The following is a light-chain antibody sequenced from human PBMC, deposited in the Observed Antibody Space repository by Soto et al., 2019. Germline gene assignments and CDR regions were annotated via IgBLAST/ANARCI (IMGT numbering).Light chain of an antibody. J-gene: IGLJ1*01. CDR2: EVS. CDR3: SSYTSSSTLV. CDR1: SSDVGGYNS. Sequence: QSVLTQPASVSGSPGQSITISCTGTSSDVGGYNSVSWYQQHPGKAPKLMIYEVSHRPSGVSNRFSGSKSANTASLTISGLQAEDEADYYCSSYTSSSTLVFXTGTKLTVL. V-gene: IGLV2-14*01.